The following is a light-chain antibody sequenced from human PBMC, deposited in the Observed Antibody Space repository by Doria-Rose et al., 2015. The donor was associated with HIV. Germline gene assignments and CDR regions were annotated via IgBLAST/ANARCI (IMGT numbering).Light chain of an antibody. CDR1: PSFSSTY. CDR2: DGS. CDR3: HQYGTSWT. J-gene: IGKJ1*01. V-gene: IGKV3-20*01. Sequence: LTQSPGTLSLSPGKRATLSCRASPSFSSTYLAWYQQKPGQAPSLLIYDGSTSATGIPDRFSASGSVTDFTLTINRLEPEDFALYYCHQYGTSWTFGQGTKVEI.